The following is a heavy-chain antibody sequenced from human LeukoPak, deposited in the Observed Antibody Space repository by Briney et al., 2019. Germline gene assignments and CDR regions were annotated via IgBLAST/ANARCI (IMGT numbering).Heavy chain of an antibody. Sequence: GGSLRLSCGASGGTFSNCIMSWLRQAPGKGLEWVSSIISSSSYIYYADSVKGRFTISRDNAKNSLYLQLNSLRAEDTAVYYCAGVVGYRSGWYYFDYWGQGTLVTVSS. CDR1: GGTFSNCI. J-gene: IGHJ4*02. D-gene: IGHD6-19*01. CDR3: AGVVGYRSGWYYFDY. V-gene: IGHV3-21*01. CDR2: IISSSSYI.